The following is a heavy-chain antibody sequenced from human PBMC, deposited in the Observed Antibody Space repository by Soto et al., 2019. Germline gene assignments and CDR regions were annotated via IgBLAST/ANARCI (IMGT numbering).Heavy chain of an antibody. CDR1: GFTFSSYA. CDR3: AKDRHSSSWSTDFDY. D-gene: IGHD6-13*01. J-gene: IGHJ4*02. Sequence: EVQLLESGGGLVQPGGSPRLSCAASGFTFSSYAMSWVRQAPGKGLEWVSAISGSGDRTYYADSVKGRLTISRDNSKNTLYLQMNYLRAEDTAVYYCAKDRHSSSWSTDFDYWGQGTLVTVSS. V-gene: IGHV3-23*01. CDR2: ISGSGDRT.